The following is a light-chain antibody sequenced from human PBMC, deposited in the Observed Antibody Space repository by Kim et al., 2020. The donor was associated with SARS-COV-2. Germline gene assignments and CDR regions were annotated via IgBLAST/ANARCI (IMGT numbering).Light chain of an antibody. CDR3: QVWDTSSDHHYV. CDR2: FDS. CDR1: NIGSKS. V-gene: IGLV3-21*04. J-gene: IGLJ1*01. Sequence: SYELTQPPSLSVAPGKTARITCVGNNIGSKSVHWYRQKTGQAPVVVMCFDSDRPSGIPERFSGSNTGNTATLTISGVEAGDEAGYYCQVWDTSSDHHYVFGTGTKVTVL.